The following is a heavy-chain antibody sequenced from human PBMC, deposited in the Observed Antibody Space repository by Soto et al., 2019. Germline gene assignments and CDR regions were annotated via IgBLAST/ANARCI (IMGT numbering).Heavy chain of an antibody. V-gene: IGHV1-3*01. D-gene: IGHD6-13*01. CDR2: INAGSGNT. Sequence: QVQLVQSGAEVKKPGASVKVSCTASGYTFTHYAIHWVRHDPGQRLEWMGFINAGSGNTKYSQTFQGRLTFTKDTSASTAYMDLSSLRSEDTAIYYCARGLAAAGAWGQGTLVTVSS. CDR3: ARGLAAAGA. J-gene: IGHJ5*02. CDR1: GYTFTHYA.